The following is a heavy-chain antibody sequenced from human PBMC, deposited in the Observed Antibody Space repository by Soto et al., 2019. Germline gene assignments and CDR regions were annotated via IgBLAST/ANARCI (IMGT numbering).Heavy chain of an antibody. J-gene: IGHJ4*02. D-gene: IGHD1-26*01. CDR2: ISYDGSNK. Sequence: GGSLRLSCAASGFTFSSYGMHWVRQAPGKGLEWVAVISYDGSNKYYAGSVKGRFTISRDNSKNTLYLQMNSLRAEDTAVYYCAKDLLSAGATSMDYWGQGTLVTVSS. CDR1: GFTFSSYG. CDR3: AKDLLSAGATSMDY. V-gene: IGHV3-30*18.